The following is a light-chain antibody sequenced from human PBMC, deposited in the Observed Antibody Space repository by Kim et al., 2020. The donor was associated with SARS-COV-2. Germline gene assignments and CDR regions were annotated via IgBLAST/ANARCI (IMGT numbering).Light chain of an antibody. CDR1: HDISNY. J-gene: IGKJ4*01. CDR3: QHFDNLPPLT. V-gene: IGKV1-33*01. CDR2: GAS. Sequence: DIQMTQSPSSLSASVGDRVTITCQASHDISNYLNWYQHKPGKAPKLLIYGASSLETGVPSRFSGSGSGTDFTFTISGLQPEDIATYYCQHFDNLPPLTFGGGTKVDIK.